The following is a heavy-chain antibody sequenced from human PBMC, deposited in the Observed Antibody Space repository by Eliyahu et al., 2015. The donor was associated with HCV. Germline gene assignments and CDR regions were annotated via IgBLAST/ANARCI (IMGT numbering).Heavy chain of an antibody. CDR3: ARVPTRASIIIGLVNYYGMDV. CDR2: IKEDGSEK. D-gene: IGHD3/OR15-3a*01. Sequence: EVQLVESGGGLVQPGGSLRLSCAASGFTFSSXWMSWVRQAPGKGLEWVANIKEDGSEKYYVDSVKGRFTISRDNAKNSLYLQMNSLRAEDTAVYYCARVPTRASIIIGLVNYYGMDVWGQGTTVTVSS. CDR1: GFTFSSXW. V-gene: IGHV3-7*01. J-gene: IGHJ6*02.